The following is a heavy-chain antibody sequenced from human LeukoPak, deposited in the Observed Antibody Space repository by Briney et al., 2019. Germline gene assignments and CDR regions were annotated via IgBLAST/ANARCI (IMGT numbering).Heavy chain of an antibody. CDR3: ARDGTDYSDSGSFRGRAFDS. CDR2: ISRSGSRT. D-gene: IGHD3-10*01. Sequence: PGGSLRLSCGASGFNFVNYAMAWVRQAPGKGLEWVSGISRSGSRTFYADSVRGRFTISRDNSNNTLYLQMNSLRADDTAVFYCARDGTDYSDSGSFRGRAFDSWGQGTLVIVSP. J-gene: IGHJ3*01. CDR1: GFNFVNYA. V-gene: IGHV3-23*01.